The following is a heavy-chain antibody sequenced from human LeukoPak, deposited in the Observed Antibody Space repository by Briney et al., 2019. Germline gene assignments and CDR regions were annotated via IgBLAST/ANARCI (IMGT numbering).Heavy chain of an antibody. CDR2: INPSGGST. J-gene: IGHJ5*02. CDR3: ARDYGYSPKGFDP. CDR1: GYTXTSYY. D-gene: IGHD5-18*01. Sequence: ASVKVSCKASGYTXTSYYMHGVRQAPGQGLEWMGIINPSGGSTSYAQKFQGRVTMTRDTSTSTVYMELSSLRSEDTAVYCCARDYGYSPKGFDPWGQGTLVTVSS. V-gene: IGHV1-46*01.